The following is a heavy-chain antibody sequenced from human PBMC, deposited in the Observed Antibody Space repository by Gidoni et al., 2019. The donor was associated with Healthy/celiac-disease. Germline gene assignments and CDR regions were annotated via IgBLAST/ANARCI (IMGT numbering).Heavy chain of an antibody. V-gene: IGHV4-39*07. D-gene: IGHD4-4*01. CDR1: GGSISSSSYY. CDR3: ARELTDEDYSNYVVDWFDP. CDR2: IYYSGST. J-gene: IGHJ5*02. Sequence: QLQLQESGPGLVKPSETLSLTCTVSGGSISSSSYYWGWIRQPPGKGLEWIGSIYYSGSTYYNPSLKSRDTISVDTSKNQFSLKLSSVTAADTAVYYCARELTDEDYSNYVVDWFDPWGQGTLVTVSS.